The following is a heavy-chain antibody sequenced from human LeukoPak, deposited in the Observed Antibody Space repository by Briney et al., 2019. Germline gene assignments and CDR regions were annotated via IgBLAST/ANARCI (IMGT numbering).Heavy chain of an antibody. Sequence: PSETLSLTCAVSGGSISSYYWSWIRQPAGKGLEWIGRIYASGSTNYNPSLKSRVTMSVDTSKNQFSLKPSSVTAADTAVYYCARDRYYYDSSSYYTFDYWGQGTLVTVSS. CDR1: GGSISSYY. CDR3: ARDRYYYDSSSYYTFDY. J-gene: IGHJ4*02. CDR2: IYASGST. D-gene: IGHD3-22*01. V-gene: IGHV4-4*07.